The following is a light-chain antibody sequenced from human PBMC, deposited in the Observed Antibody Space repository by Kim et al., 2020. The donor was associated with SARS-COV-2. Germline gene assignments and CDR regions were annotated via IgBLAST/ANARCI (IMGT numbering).Light chain of an antibody. Sequence: STSNANIGAKPVTWYQHLPGTAPRLLIYNNDQRPSGVPDRFSASKSGTSASLAISGLRSEDEADYYCSSWNDRMNTPVFGGGTQLTVL. CDR1: NANIGAKP. J-gene: IGLJ2*01. CDR2: NND. V-gene: IGLV1-44*01. CDR3: SSWNDRMNTPV.